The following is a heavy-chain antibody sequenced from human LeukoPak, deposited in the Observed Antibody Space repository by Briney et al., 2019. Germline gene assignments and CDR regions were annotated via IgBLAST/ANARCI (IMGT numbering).Heavy chain of an antibody. CDR1: GFILNNHA. V-gene: IGHV3-23*01. CDR2: ISGSGRTI. J-gene: IGHJ4*02. D-gene: IGHD5-18*01. CDR3: AKNVMVKRYIDY. Sequence: GGSLRLSCAASGFILNNHATTWVRQAPGKGVQWISVISGSGRTIEYEDSVKGRFTISRDNSKNTVSLQMNNLRVEDTAIYYCAKNVMVKRYIDYWGQGTPVTVSS.